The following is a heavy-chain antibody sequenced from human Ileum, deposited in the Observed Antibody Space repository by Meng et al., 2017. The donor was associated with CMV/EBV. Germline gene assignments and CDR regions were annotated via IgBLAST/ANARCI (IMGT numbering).Heavy chain of an antibody. D-gene: IGHD2-15*01. V-gene: IGHV1-46*02. CDR2: INPSAGST. J-gene: IGHJ4*02. Sequence: QGPVVVLGAGEKKPGAAVKISCKATGYSFNSYYMNVVRQAPGQGLEWLGIINPSAGSTTYAQRFQGKVTMTGDTSTSTFYMELSSLTFEDTAVYYCARRDCSGSSCFYVYWGQGTLVTVSS. CDR3: ARRDCSGSSCFYVY. CDR1: GYSFNSYY.